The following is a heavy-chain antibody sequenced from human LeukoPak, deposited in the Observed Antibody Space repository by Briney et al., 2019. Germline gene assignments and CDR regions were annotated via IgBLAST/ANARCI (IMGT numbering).Heavy chain of an antibody. J-gene: IGHJ5*02. Sequence: SETLSLTCAVYGGSFSGYYWGWIRQPPGKGLEWIGSIYYSGSTYYNPSLKSRVTISVDTSKNQFSLKLSSVTAADTAVYYCARLKGGTYYDFWSGREGWFDPWGQGTLVTVSS. V-gene: IGHV4-39*01. CDR3: ARLKGGTYYDFWSGREGWFDP. D-gene: IGHD3-3*01. CDR1: GGSFSGYY. CDR2: IYYSGST.